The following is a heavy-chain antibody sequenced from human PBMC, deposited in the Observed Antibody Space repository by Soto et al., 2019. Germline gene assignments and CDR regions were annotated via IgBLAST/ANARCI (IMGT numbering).Heavy chain of an antibody. V-gene: IGHV3-21*01. CDR1: GFTFSSYS. Sequence: GGSLRLSCAASGFTFSSYSMNWVRQAPGKGLEWVSSISSSSSYIYYADSVKGRFTISRDNAKNSLYLQMNSLRAEDTAVYYCARAPSEDYYYYGMDVWGQGTTVTVSS. CDR3: ARAPSEDYYYYGMDV. J-gene: IGHJ6*02. CDR2: ISSSSSYI.